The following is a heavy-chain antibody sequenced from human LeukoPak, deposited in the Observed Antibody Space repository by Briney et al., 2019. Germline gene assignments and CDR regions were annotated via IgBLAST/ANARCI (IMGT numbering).Heavy chain of an antibody. Sequence: PSETLSLTCTVSGGSISSSSYYWGWIRQPPGKGLEWIGSIYYSGSTYYNPSLKSRVTISVDTSKNQFSLKLSSVTAADTAVYYCARDQRIAAIDYWGQGTLVTVSS. D-gene: IGHD6-6*01. V-gene: IGHV4-39*07. CDR3: ARDQRIAAIDY. J-gene: IGHJ4*02. CDR1: GGSISSSSYY. CDR2: IYYSGST.